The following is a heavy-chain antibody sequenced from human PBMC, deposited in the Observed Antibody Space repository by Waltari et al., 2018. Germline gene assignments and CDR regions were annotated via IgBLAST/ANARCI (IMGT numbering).Heavy chain of an antibody. CDR2: KNQNGSDK. J-gene: IGHJ4*02. CDR3: ARPENMGELYYY. Sequence: EVQLVESGGGLVQPGGSLRLSCEASGFNFDSYWMTWVRQAPGKGLECGANKNQNGSDKKYVDSWKGRFTISRDNGKNSLFLQMNNLRGDDTAIYYCARPENMGELYYYWGLGTLVTVST. CDR1: GFNFDSYW. D-gene: IGHD3-16*01. V-gene: IGHV3-7*03.